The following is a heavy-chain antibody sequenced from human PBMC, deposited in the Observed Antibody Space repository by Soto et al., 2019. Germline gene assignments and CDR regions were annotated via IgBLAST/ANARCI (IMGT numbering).Heavy chain of an antibody. CDR2: IIPILGIA. D-gene: IGHD3-3*01. V-gene: IGHV1-69*02. CDR1: GGTFSSYT. Sequence: QVQLVQSGAEVKKPGSSVKVSCKASGGTFSSYTISWVRQAPGQGLEWMGRIIPILGIANYAQKFQGRVTITADKYTSTAYMELSSLRSDDTAVYYCARGGILRFWEWLPHYYYYYMDVWGKGTTVTVSS. J-gene: IGHJ6*03. CDR3: ARGGILRFWEWLPHYYYYYMDV.